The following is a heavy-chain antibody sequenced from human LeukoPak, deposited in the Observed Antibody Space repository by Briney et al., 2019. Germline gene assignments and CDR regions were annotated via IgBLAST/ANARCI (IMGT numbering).Heavy chain of an antibody. V-gene: IGHV4-39*07. J-gene: IGHJ4*02. Sequence: PSETLSLTCTVSGGSISSSSYYWGWIRQPPGKGLEWIGEINHSGSTNYNPSLKSRVTISVETSKNQFSLKLSSVTAADTAVYYCARAGYSSSWYSGPQRTYDYWGQGTLVTVSS. CDR1: GGSISSSSYY. CDR3: ARAGYSSSWYSGPQRTYDY. D-gene: IGHD6-13*01. CDR2: INHSGST.